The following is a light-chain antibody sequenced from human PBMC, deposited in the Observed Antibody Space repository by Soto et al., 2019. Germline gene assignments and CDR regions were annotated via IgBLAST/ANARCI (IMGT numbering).Light chain of an antibody. CDR2: DAS. Sequence: DIQMTQSPSTLSASVGDRVTITCRASQSISNWLAWYQQKPGKAPKLLIYDASSLESWVPSRFSGSGSGTEFTLTISSLQPDDFATYYCQQYNTYSWTFGQGTKVEIK. V-gene: IGKV1-5*01. J-gene: IGKJ1*01. CDR3: QQYNTYSWT. CDR1: QSISNW.